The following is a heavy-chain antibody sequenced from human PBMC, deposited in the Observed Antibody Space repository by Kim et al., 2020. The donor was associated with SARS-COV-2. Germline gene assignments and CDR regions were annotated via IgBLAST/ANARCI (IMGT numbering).Heavy chain of an antibody. D-gene: IGHD3-10*01. CDR1: GGSFSGYY. J-gene: IGHJ6*02. CDR2: INHSGST. Sequence: SETLSLTCAGYGGSFSGYYWSWIRQPPGKGLEWIGEINHSGSTHYNPSLKSRVTISVDTSKNQFSLKLSSVTAADTAVYYCARGSWVVRGLYYGMDVWGQGTTVTVSS. CDR3: ARGSWVVRGLYYGMDV. V-gene: IGHV4-34*01.